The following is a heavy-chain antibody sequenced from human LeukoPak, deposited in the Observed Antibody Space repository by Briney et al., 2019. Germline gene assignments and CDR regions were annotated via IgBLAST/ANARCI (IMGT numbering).Heavy chain of an antibody. V-gene: IGHV7-4-1*02. D-gene: IGHD2-2*01. CDR1: GYTFTTYA. CDR3: ARAGGCSSTSCYVRGDAFDI. CDR2: INTNTGNP. J-gene: IGHJ3*02. Sequence: ASVKVSCKASGYTFTTYAMNWVRQAPGQRLEWMGWINTNTGNPTYAQGFTGRFVFSLDTSVSTAYLQISSLKAEDTAVYYCARAGGCSSTSCYVRGDAFDIWGQGTMVTVSS.